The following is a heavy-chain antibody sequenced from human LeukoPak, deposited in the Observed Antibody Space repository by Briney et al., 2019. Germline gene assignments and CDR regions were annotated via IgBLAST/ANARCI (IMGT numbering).Heavy chain of an antibody. CDR3: ARHPAPGIAAAGPLLDVY. CDR2: IYYSGST. Sequence: SETLSLTCTVSGGSISSYYWSWIRQPPGKGLEWIGYIYYSGSTNYNPSLKSRVTISVDTSKNQFSLKLSSVTAADTAVYYCARHPAPGIAAAGPLLDVYWGQGTLVTVSS. J-gene: IGHJ4*02. CDR1: GGSISSYY. D-gene: IGHD6-13*01. V-gene: IGHV4-59*08.